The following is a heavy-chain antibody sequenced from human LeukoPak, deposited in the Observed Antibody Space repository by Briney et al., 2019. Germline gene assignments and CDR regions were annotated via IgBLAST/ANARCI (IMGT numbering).Heavy chain of an antibody. Sequence: SETLSLTCTVSGGSISSYYWSWIWQPPGKGLEWIGYIYYSGSTNYNPSLKSRVTISVDTSKNQFSLKLSSVTAADTAVYYCARDRNWNSDAFDIWGQGTMVTVSS. D-gene: IGHD1-1*01. CDR2: IYYSGST. CDR3: ARDRNWNSDAFDI. V-gene: IGHV4-59*01. CDR1: GGSISSYY. J-gene: IGHJ3*02.